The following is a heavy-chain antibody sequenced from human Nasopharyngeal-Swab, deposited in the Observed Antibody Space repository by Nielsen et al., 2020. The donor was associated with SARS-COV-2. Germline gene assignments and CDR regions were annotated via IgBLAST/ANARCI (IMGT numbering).Heavy chain of an antibody. V-gene: IGHV1-69*06. J-gene: IGHJ3*02. CDR2: IIPIFGTA. CDR1: GYTFTSYA. CDR3: ATVKTYYYDSSGDRGDAFDI. D-gene: IGHD3-22*01. Sequence: SVKVSCKASGYTFTSYAMNWVRQAPGQGLEWMGGIIPIFGTANYAQKFQGRVTITADKSTSTAYMELSGLRSEDTAVYYCATVKTYYYDSSGDRGDAFDIWGQGTMVTVSS.